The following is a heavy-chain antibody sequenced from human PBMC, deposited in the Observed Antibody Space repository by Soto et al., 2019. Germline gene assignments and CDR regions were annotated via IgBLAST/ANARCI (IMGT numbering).Heavy chain of an antibody. V-gene: IGHV3-30-3*01. D-gene: IGHD4-4*01. Sequence: QSGGSLRLSCAASGFTFSSYAMHWVRQAPGKGLEWVAVISYDGSNKYYADSVKGRFTISRDNSKNTLYLQMNSLRAEDTAVYYCASLAVTTEADGMDVWGQGTTVTV. J-gene: IGHJ6*02. CDR3: ASLAVTTEADGMDV. CDR2: ISYDGSNK. CDR1: GFTFSSYA.